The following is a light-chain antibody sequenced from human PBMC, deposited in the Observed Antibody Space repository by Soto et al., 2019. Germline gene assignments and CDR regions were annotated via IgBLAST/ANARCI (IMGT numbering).Light chain of an antibody. V-gene: IGLV2-11*01. CDR3: CSYAGSYTVV. CDR1: SSDVGGYNY. Sequence: QSVLTQPRSVSGSPGQSVTISCTGTSSDVGGYNYVSWYQQQPGKAPKVIIYDVSKRPSGVPDRISGSKSGNTASLTISGLQAEDEADYHCCSYAGSYTVVFGGGTKLTVL. J-gene: IGLJ2*01. CDR2: DVS.